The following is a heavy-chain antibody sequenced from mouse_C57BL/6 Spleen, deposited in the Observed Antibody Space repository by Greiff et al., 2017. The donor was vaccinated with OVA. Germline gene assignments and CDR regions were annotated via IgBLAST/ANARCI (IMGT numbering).Heavy chain of an antibody. CDR1: GYTFTSYW. J-gene: IGHJ2*01. D-gene: IGHD1-1*01. V-gene: IGHV1-55*01. Sequence: VQLVESGAELVKPGASVKMSCKASGYTFTSYWITWVKQRPGQGLEWIGDIYPGSGSTNYNEKFKSKATLTVDTSSSTAYMQLSSLTSEDSAVYYCAKTSYGSSLDYWGQGTTLTVSS. CDR3: AKTSYGSSLDY. CDR2: IYPGSGST.